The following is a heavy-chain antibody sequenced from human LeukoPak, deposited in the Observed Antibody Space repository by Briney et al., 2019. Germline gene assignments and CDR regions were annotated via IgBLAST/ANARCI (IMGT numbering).Heavy chain of an antibody. V-gene: IGHV4-34*01. CDR3: GRARGAEAIDS. D-gene: IGHD6-25*01. J-gene: IGHJ5*01. CDR1: GGSFSGYY. CDR2: INHSGDT. Sequence: SETLSLTCAVYGGSFSGYYWSWIRQPPGKGLEWIGEINHSGDTTYNPSLKTRLTFSVDTSKNQFSPKQRAVTSADKAVFYCGRARGAEAIDSGGPRALGTASS.